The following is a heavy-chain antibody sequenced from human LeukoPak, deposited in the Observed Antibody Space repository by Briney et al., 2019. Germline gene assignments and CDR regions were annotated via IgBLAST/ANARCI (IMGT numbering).Heavy chain of an antibody. Sequence: PSETLSLTCTVSGGSNSSYYWSWIRQPPGKGLEWIGYIYYSGSTNYNPSLKSRVTISVDTSKNQFSLKLSSVTAADTAVYYCARGGTSYYDFSDPEYFQHWGQGTLVTVSS. CDR3: ARGGTSYYDFSDPEYFQH. V-gene: IGHV4-59*08. D-gene: IGHD3-22*01. CDR1: GGSNSSYY. CDR2: IYYSGST. J-gene: IGHJ1*01.